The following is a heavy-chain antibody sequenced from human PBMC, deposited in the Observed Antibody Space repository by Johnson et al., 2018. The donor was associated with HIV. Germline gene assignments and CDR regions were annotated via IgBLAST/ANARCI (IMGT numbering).Heavy chain of an antibody. CDR2: ISYDGSNK. D-gene: IGHD4-17*01. CDR1: GFTFSSYA. V-gene: IGHV3-30*14. J-gene: IGHJ3*02. Sequence: QMLLVESGGGVVQPGRSLRLSCAASGFTFSSYAMHWVRQAPGKGLEWVAVISYDGSNKYYADSVKGRFSISRDNTKNSLYLQLNGLRVEDTAVYYCARDVLHQLIDYGDYADRVWAVGATTAFDIWGQGTLVTVSS. CDR3: ARDVLHQLIDYGDYADRVWAVGATTAFDI.